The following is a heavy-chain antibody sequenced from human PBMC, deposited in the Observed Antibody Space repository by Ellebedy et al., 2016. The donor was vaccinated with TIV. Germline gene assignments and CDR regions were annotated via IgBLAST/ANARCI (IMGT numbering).Heavy chain of an antibody. V-gene: IGHV3-33*01. Sequence: GESLKISCAASGFTFSSYGMHWVRQAPGKGLEWVALIWYDGNNKYYADSVKGRFTISRDNSKNTLYLQMNSLRAEDTAVYHCERDKGAVTTTLHFDYWGQGTLVTVSS. J-gene: IGHJ4*02. CDR3: ERDKGAVTTTLHFDY. D-gene: IGHD4-11*01. CDR2: IWYDGNNK. CDR1: GFTFSSYG.